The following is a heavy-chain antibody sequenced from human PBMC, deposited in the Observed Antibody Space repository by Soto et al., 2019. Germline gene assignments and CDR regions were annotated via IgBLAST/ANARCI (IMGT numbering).Heavy chain of an antibody. D-gene: IGHD3-22*01. CDR2: ISAYNGNT. V-gene: IGHV1-18*01. CDR1: GYTFTSYG. J-gene: IGHJ5*02. Sequence: QVQLVQSGAEVKKPGASVKVSCKASGYTFTSYGISWVRQAPGQGLEWMGWISAYNGNTNYAQKLQGRVTMTTDTSTSTAYMELRSLRSDDTAVYYCARDSEDLDYYDSSGWGWFDPWGQGTLVTVSS. CDR3: ARDSEDLDYYDSSGWGWFDP.